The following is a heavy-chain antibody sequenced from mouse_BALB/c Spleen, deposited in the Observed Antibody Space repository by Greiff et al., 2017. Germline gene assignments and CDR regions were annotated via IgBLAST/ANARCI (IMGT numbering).Heavy chain of an antibody. J-gene: IGHJ4*01. CDR1: GYSITSDYA. V-gene: IGHV3-2*02. Sequence: EVKLQESGPGLVKPSQSLSLTCTVTGYSITSDYAWNWIRQFPGNKLEWMGYISYSGSTSYNPSLKSRISITRDTSKNQFFLQLNSVTTEDTATYYCASGYTYAMDYWGQGTSVTVSS. CDR3: ASGYTYAMDY. D-gene: IGHD1-2*01. CDR2: ISYSGST.